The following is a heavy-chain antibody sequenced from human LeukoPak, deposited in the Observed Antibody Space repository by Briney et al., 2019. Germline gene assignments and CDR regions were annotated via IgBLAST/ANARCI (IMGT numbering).Heavy chain of an antibody. CDR2: INHSGST. V-gene: IGHV4-34*01. D-gene: IGHD1-14*01. CDR3: ARAPEYGLYYFDY. J-gene: IGHJ4*02. Sequence: SETLSLTCAVYGGSFSGYYWSWIRQPPGKGLEWIGEINHSGSTNYNPSLKSRVTISVDTSKNQFSLKLSSVTAADTAVYYCARAPEYGLYYFDYWGQGTLVTVSS. CDR1: GGSFSGYY.